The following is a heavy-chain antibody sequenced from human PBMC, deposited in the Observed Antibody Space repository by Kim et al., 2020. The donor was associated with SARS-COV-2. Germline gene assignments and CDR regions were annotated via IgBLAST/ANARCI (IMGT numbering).Heavy chain of an antibody. CDR3: ARGRGYSGYVFFDY. D-gene: IGHD5-12*01. CDR2: INHSGST. Sequence: SETLSLTCAVYGGSLSGYYWSWIRQPPGKGLEWIGEINHSGSTNYNPSLKSRVTISVDTSKNQFSLKLSSVTAADTAVYYCARGRGYSGYVFFDYWGQGT. J-gene: IGHJ4*02. V-gene: IGHV4-34*01. CDR1: GGSLSGYY.